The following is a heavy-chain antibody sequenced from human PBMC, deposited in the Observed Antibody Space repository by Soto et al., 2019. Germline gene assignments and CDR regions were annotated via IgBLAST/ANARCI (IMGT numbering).Heavy chain of an antibody. D-gene: IGHD6-19*01. V-gene: IGHV1-18*01. CDR3: ARHVAQGDGIAVASDY. Sequence: QVQLVQSGAEVKKPGASVKVSCKASGYTFTSYGISWVRQAPGQGLEWMGWISAYNGNTNYAQKLQGRVTMTTDTXTXXAYMKLGSPGSDDTAVYYCARHVAQGDGIAVASDYWGQGTLVTVSS. CDR1: GYTFTSYG. J-gene: IGHJ4*02. CDR2: ISAYNGNT.